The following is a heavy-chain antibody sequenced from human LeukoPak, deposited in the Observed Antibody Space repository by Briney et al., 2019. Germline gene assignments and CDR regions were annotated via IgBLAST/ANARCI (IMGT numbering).Heavy chain of an antibody. CDR2: IWYDGSNK. V-gene: IGHV3-33*06. D-gene: IGHD3-9*01. J-gene: IGHJ6*02. Sequence: GGSLRLSCAASGFTFSSYGMHWVRQAPGKGLEWVAVIWYDGSNKYYADSVKGRFTISRDNSKNTLYLQMNSLRAEDTAVYYCAKDTRYSQYYYYGMDVWGQGTTVTVSS. CDR3: AKDTRYSQYYYYGMDV. CDR1: GFTFSSYG.